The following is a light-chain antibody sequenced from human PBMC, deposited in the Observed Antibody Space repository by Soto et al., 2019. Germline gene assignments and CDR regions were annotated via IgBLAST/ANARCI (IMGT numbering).Light chain of an antibody. CDR2: DAS. Sequence: DIQLTQSPSTLSASVGDRVTITCRSSQSISSWLAWYQQKPGKAPDLLISDASRLESGVPSRFSGGGSGTEFTLTTSALQPHDFATYYCQQYESYSPWTFGQGTKV. J-gene: IGKJ1*01. CDR1: QSISSW. V-gene: IGKV1-5*01. CDR3: QQYESYSPWT.